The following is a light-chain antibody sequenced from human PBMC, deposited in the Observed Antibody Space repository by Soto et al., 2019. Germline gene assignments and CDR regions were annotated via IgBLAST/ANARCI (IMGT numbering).Light chain of an antibody. CDR3: QQVKTYPLT. CDR2: EES. J-gene: IGKJ4*01. V-gene: IGKV1-9*01. Sequence: DIPLTQSPSFLSASVGDRVTITCRPSQAVPNNMAWYQQKPGKPPKLLIYEESTLHSGVPSRFSVRKSGTQFTLTIASLQPEDFANYYCQQVKTYPLTFGGGTKVEIK. CDR1: QAVPNN.